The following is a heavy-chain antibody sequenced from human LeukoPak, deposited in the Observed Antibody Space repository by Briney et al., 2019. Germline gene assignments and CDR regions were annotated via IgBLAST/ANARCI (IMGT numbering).Heavy chain of an antibody. CDR2: ISGSGGSK. J-gene: IGHJ6*02. CDR1: GFTFSSYA. V-gene: IGHV3-23*01. CDR3: AKLTSASGAYGVDV. D-gene: IGHD3-10*01. Sequence: PGGSLRLSCAASGFTFSSYAMNWVRQAPGKGLEWVSTISGSGGSKLYADSVEGRFTISRDNSKNTVYLQMNSLRAEDTAIYYCAKLTSASGAYGVDVWGQGTTVTVSS.